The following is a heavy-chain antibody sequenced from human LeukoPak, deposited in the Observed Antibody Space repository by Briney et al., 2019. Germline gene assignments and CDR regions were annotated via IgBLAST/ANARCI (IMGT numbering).Heavy chain of an antibody. CDR1: GFNFGHYA. V-gene: IGHV3-43D*03. CDR3: AKERRGYYMDV. D-gene: IGHD3-10*01. Sequence: GGSLRLSCAASGFNFGHYAMQWVGQAPGKGLEWVSLISWDASGTYYADSVKGRFTISRDNSKNSLSLQMNSLRPEDTALYYCAKERRGYYMDVWGKGTTVTVSS. CDR2: ISWDASGT. J-gene: IGHJ6*03.